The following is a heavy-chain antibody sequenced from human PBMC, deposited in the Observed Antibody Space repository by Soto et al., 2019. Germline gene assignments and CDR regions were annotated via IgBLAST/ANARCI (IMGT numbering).Heavy chain of an antibody. Sequence: QITLKESGPTLVKPTQTLTLTCTFSGFSLSTSGVGVGWIRQPPGKALEWLALIYWDDDKRYSPSLKSRLTITKDTSKNQVVLTMTNMNPVDTATYYCAHRNDRGYSYGYGVDWFDPWGQGTLVTVSS. J-gene: IGHJ5*02. V-gene: IGHV2-5*02. CDR3: AHRNDRGYSYGYGVDWFDP. CDR1: GFSLSTSGVG. D-gene: IGHD5-18*01. CDR2: IYWDDDK.